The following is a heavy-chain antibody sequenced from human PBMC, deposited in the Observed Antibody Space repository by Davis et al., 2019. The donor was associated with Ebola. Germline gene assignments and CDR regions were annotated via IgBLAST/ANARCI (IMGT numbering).Heavy chain of an antibody. V-gene: IGHV4-34*01. CDR2: INHSGST. CDR1: GGSFSGYY. Sequence: SETLSLTCAVYGGSFSGYYWSWIRQPPGKGLEWIGEINHSGSTNYNPSLKSRVTISVDTSKNQFSLKLSAVTAADTAVYYCTRGDSYYDPNGYYAGPEAPDHWGQGTLVSVSS. CDR3: TRGDSYYDPNGYYAGPEAPDH. J-gene: IGHJ4*02. D-gene: IGHD3-22*01.